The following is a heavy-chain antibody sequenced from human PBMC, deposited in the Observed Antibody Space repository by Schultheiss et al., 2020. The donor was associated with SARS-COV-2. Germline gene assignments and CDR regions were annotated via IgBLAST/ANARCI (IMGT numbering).Heavy chain of an antibody. CDR1: GGSLSSHN. Sequence: GGSLRLSCAVSGGSLSSHNWWSWVRQPPGKGLEWVSSISSSSSYIYYADSVKGRFTISRDNAKNTLYLQMNSLRAEDTAVYYCVSGWYSSSWHRAEYFQHWGQGTLVTVSS. CDR2: ISSSSSYI. CDR3: VSGWYSSSWHRAEYFQH. V-gene: IGHV3-21*01. D-gene: IGHD6-13*01. J-gene: IGHJ1*01.